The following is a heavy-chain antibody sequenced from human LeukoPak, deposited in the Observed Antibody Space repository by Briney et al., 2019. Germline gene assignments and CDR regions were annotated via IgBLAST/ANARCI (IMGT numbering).Heavy chain of an antibody. D-gene: IGHD4-17*01. J-gene: IGHJ3*02. V-gene: IGHV3-23*01. CDR1: GFTFSSYA. Sequence: PGGSLRLSCAASGFTFSSYAMSWVHQAPGKGLEWVSAISGSGGSTYYADSVKGRFTISRDNSKNTLYLQMNSLRAEDTAVYYCAKDNTVTTWVDAFDIWGQGTMVTVSS. CDR3: AKDNTVTTWVDAFDI. CDR2: ISGSGGST.